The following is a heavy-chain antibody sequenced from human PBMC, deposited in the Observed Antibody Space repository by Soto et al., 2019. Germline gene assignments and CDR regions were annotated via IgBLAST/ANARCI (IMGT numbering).Heavy chain of an antibody. CDR1: GGTFSSYA. D-gene: IGHD2-15*01. Sequence: QVQLVQSGAEVKKPGSSVKVSCKASGGTFSSYAISWVRQAPGQGLEWMGGIIPIFGTANYAQKFQGRVTITADESTSHGYMELSSLRSEDTAVYYCAGESRYCSGGSCYFLPGIDYWGQGTLVPVSS. CDR3: AGESRYCSGGSCYFLPGIDY. CDR2: IIPIFGTA. J-gene: IGHJ4*02. V-gene: IGHV1-69*12.